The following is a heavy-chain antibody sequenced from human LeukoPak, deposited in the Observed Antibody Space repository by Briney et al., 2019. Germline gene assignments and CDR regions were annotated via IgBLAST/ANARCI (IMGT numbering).Heavy chain of an antibody. Sequence: GGSLRLSCAASGFTFSTYAMSWVRQAPGKGLEWVSVISGSGGSTYHADSVKGRFTISRDNSKNMLYLQMNGLRAEDTAVCYCAKRSLTYCAGGNCDGGFDSWGQGTLVTVSS. CDR1: GFTFSTYA. CDR2: ISGSGGST. J-gene: IGHJ4*02. V-gene: IGHV3-23*01. CDR3: AKRSLTYCAGGNCDGGFDS. D-gene: IGHD2-8*02.